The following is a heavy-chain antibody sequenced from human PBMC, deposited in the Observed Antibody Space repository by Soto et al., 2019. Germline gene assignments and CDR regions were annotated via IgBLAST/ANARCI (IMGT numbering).Heavy chain of an antibody. CDR3: ARDPGGDYDYYYYGMDV. V-gene: IGHV1-69*08. D-gene: IGHD4-17*01. J-gene: IGHJ6*02. Sequence: QVQLVQSGAEVKKPGSSVKVSCKASGGTFSSYTISWVRQAPGQGLEWMGRIIPILGIANYAQKFQGRVTITADKSTSTAYMELSSLRSEDTAVYYCARDPGGDYDYYYYGMDVWGQGTTVTVSS. CDR1: GGTFSSYT. CDR2: IIPILGIA.